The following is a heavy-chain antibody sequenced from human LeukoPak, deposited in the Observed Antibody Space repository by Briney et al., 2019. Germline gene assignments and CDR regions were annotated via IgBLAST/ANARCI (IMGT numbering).Heavy chain of an antibody. J-gene: IGHJ4*02. D-gene: IGHD5-18*01. CDR1: GFTFSTYW. Sequence: GGSLRLSCAASGFTFSTYWMNWVRQAPGKGLEWVANIKHDETEKYYVDSVKGRFTISRDNAKNSVYLQMNSLRAEDTAVYYCARGEQHTYGYDRENFDYWGQGTLVTVSS. CDR3: ARGEQHTYGYDRENFDY. CDR2: IKHDETEK. V-gene: IGHV3-7*04.